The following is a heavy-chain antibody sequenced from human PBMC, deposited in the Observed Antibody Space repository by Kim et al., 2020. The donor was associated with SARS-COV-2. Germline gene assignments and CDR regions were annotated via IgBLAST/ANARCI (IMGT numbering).Heavy chain of an antibody. D-gene: IGHD3-10*01. CDR1: GFTFSSYA. Sequence: GGSLRLSCAASGFTFSSYAMSWVRQAPGKGLEWVSAISGSGGSTYYADSVKGRFTISRDNSKNTLYLQMNSLRAEDTAVYYCAKEVLWFGELYRPCYYGMDVWGQGTTVTVSS. CDR3: AKEVLWFGELYRPCYYGMDV. J-gene: IGHJ6*02. V-gene: IGHV3-23*01. CDR2: ISGSGGST.